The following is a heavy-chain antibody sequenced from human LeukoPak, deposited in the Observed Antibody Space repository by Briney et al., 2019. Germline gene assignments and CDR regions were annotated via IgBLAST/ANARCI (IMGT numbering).Heavy chain of an antibody. CDR3: ARDETGSGYSYGYGY. CDR2: INWNGGST. CDR1: GFTFDDYG. Sequence: GGSLRLFCAASGFTFDDYGMSWVRQAPGKGLEWVSGINWNGGSTGYADSVKGRFTISRDNAKNSLYLQMNSLRAEDTALYYCARDETGSGYSYGYGYWGQGTLVTVSS. J-gene: IGHJ4*02. V-gene: IGHV3-20*04. D-gene: IGHD5-18*01.